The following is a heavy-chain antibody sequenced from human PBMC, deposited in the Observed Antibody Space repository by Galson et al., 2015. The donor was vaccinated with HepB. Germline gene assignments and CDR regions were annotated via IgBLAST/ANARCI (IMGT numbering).Heavy chain of an antibody. Sequence: SLRLSCAASGFTFSDYYMSWIRQAPGKGLEWVSYISSSGSTIYYADSVKGRFTISRDNAKNSLYLQMNSLRAEDTAVYYCARCNGYSSGWPYYYYGMDVWGQGTTVTVSS. D-gene: IGHD6-19*01. CDR2: ISSSGSTI. CDR3: ARCNGYSSGWPYYYYGMDV. V-gene: IGHV3-11*01. J-gene: IGHJ6*02. CDR1: GFTFSDYY.